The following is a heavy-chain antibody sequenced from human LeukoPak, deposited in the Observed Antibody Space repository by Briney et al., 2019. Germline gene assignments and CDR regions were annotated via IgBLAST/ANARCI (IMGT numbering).Heavy chain of an antibody. Sequence: SETLSLTCTVSGGSISSGSYYWSWIRQPAGKGLEWIGRIYTSGSTHYNPSLKSRVTISVDKAENQSSLNLNSVTAADTAVYYCARGGDRSFDYWGQGTLVTVSS. CDR3: ARGGDRSFDY. D-gene: IGHD3-10*01. CDR1: GGSISSGSYY. CDR2: IYTSGST. V-gene: IGHV4-61*02. J-gene: IGHJ4*02.